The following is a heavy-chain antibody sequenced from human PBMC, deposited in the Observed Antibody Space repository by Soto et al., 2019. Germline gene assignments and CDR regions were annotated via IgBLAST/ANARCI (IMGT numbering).Heavy chain of an antibody. J-gene: IGHJ6*02. D-gene: IGHD3-3*01. CDR3: ARDRGTIFGVVQPYGMDV. V-gene: IGHV1-18*01. CDR2: ISTDNGNT. CDR1: GYTFTSSG. Sequence: GASVKVSCKASGYTFTSSGISWVRQAPGQGLEWMGWISTDNGNTNYSQHLQGRVTITRDTSASTAYMELRSLRSDDTAVYYCARDRGTIFGVVQPYGMDVWGQGTTVTVSS.